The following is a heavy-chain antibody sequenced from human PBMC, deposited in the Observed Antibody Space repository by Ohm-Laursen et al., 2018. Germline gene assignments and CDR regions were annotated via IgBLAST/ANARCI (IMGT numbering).Heavy chain of an antibody. D-gene: IGHD2-15*01. CDR3: ARSAGYCSGGSCYSSSSPLFDP. V-gene: IGHV4-34*01. Sequence: SETLSLTCAVYGGSFSGYYWSWIRQPPGKGLEWIGDINHSGSTNYNPSLKSRVTISVDTSKNQFSLKLNSVTAADTAVYYCARSAGYCSGGSCYSSSSPLFDPWGQGTLVTVSS. J-gene: IGHJ5*02. CDR2: INHSGST. CDR1: GGSFSGYY.